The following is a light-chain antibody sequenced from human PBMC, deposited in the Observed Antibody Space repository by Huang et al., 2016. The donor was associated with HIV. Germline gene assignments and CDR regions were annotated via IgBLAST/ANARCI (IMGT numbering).Light chain of an antibody. J-gene: IGKJ4*01. CDR2: AAS. CDR3: QQSYSTPLT. CDR1: QRISSY. Sequence: DIQMTQSPSSLSASVGDRDSITCRARQRISSYLNWYQQKPGKAPQLLIAAASSLQSGVPSRFSGSGSGTDFTLTIRSLQPEDVATYYCQQSYSTPLTFGGGTKVEIK. V-gene: IGKV1-39*01.